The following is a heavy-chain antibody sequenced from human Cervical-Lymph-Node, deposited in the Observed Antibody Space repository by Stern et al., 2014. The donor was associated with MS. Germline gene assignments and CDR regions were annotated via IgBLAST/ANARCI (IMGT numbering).Heavy chain of an antibody. D-gene: IGHD1-26*01. Sequence: QVQLGQSGAEVKKPGSSVKVSCKTSGGTFSTYAISWLRQAPGQGLEWVGGIIPIFDTSNYAQKFQGRVTITADESTSTAYMELSSLRSEDTAVYYCAREGRGRTYFDSWGQGTLVTVSS. V-gene: IGHV1-69*01. J-gene: IGHJ4*02. CDR2: IIPIFDTS. CDR1: GGTFSTYA. CDR3: AREGRGRTYFDS.